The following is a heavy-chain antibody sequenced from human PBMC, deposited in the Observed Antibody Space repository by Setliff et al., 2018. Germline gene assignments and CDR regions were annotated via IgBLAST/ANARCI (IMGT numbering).Heavy chain of an antibody. J-gene: IGHJ5*02. Sequence: PSETLSLTCAVYGGSFSGYYWSWIRQPPGKGLEWIGEINHSGSTNYNPSLKSRVTISVDTSKNQFSLKLSSVTAADTAVYYCARGPNFWSGYYSLRLRWFDPWGLGTLVTVS. D-gene: IGHD3-3*01. CDR1: GGSFSGYY. CDR3: ARGPNFWSGYYSLRLRWFDP. CDR2: INHSGST. V-gene: IGHV4-34*01.